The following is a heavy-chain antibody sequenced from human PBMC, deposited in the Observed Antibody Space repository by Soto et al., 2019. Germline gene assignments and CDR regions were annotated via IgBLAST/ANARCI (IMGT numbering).Heavy chain of an antibody. Sequence: GGSLRLSCSASGFTFSSYAMHWVRQAPGKGLEYVSAISSNGGSTYYADSVKGRFTISRDNSKNTLYLQMSSLRAEDTAVYYCVIPPIDYGVTPIDYWGQGTLVTVSS. J-gene: IGHJ4*02. CDR2: ISSNGGST. D-gene: IGHD4-17*01. CDR1: GFTFSSYA. CDR3: VIPPIDYGVTPIDY. V-gene: IGHV3-64D*08.